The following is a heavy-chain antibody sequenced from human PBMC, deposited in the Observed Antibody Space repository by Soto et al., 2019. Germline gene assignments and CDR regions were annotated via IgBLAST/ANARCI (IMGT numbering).Heavy chain of an antibody. V-gene: IGHV4-34*01. CDR3: ASVGILTGYYSYYYGMDV. CDR1: VKSFVAYY. CDR2: INHSGST. Sequence: SETLSLTCPVYVKSFVAYYWSWIRQPPGNGLEWFGEINHSGSTNYNPSLKSRVTISVDTSKNQFSLKLSSVTAADTAVYYCASVGILTGYYSYYYGMDVWGQGTTVTVSS. D-gene: IGHD3-9*01. J-gene: IGHJ6*02.